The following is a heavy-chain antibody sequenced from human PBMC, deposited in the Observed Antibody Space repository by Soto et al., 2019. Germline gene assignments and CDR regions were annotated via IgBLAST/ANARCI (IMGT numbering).Heavy chain of an antibody. CDR3: ARDSYSGYYYETRAFDI. CDR2: IYYSGST. V-gene: IGHV4-59*01. CDR1: GGSISSYY. J-gene: IGHJ3*02. Sequence: QVQLQESGPGLVKPSETLSLTCTVSGGSISSYYWSWIRQPPGKGLEWIGYIYYSGSTNYNPSLKSRVTISVDTSKNQFSLKLSSVTAADTAVYYCARDSYSGYYYETRAFDIWGQGTMVTVSS. D-gene: IGHD3-22*01.